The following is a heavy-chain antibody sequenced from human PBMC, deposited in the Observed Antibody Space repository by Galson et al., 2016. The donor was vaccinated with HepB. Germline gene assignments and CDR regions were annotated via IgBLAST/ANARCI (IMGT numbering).Heavy chain of an antibody. Sequence: SETLSLTCTVSGGSIETNNYNWGWIRQPPGKGLEWFGSITYSGRTTYNPSRKSRATISVERSKNQFSLKLRSVTAADTAIYFCVKEHYYNSSGYRFDIWGQGTPVTVSS. CDR1: GGSIETNNYN. J-gene: IGHJ3*02. D-gene: IGHD3-22*01. CDR2: ITYSGRT. V-gene: IGHV4-39*02. CDR3: VKEHYYNSSGYRFDI.